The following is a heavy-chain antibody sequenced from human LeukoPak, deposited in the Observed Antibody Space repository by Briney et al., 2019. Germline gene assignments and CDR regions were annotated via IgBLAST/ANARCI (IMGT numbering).Heavy chain of an antibody. J-gene: IGHJ6*02. V-gene: IGHV4-59*08. D-gene: IGHD5-18*01. Sequence: PSETLSLTCTVSGGSISSYYWSWIRQPPGKGLEWIGYIYYSGSTNYNPSLKSRVTISVDTSKNQFSLKLSSVTAADTAVYYCARHTDGYSYDYYYYGMDVWGQGTTVTVSS. CDR3: ARHTDGYSYDYYYYGMDV. CDR1: GGSISSYY. CDR2: IYYSGST.